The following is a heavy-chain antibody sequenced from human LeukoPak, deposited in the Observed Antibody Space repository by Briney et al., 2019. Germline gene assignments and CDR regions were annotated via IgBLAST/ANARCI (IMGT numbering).Heavy chain of an antibody. CDR1: GFTFNNFG. D-gene: IGHD6-19*01. V-gene: IGHV3-23*01. Sequence: GGSLRLSCEASGFTFNNFGMHWVRQAPGKGLEWVSAISGSGGSTYYADSVKGRFTISRDNSKNTLDLQMDSLRAEDTAVYYCARDYASSGWYHKSYFQHWGQGTLVTVSS. CDR2: ISGSGGST. CDR3: ARDYASSGWYHKSYFQH. J-gene: IGHJ1*01.